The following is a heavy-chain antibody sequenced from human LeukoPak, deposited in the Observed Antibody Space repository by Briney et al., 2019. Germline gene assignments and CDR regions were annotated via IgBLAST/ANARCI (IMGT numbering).Heavy chain of an antibody. CDR1: CGSFSGYY. Sequence: SETLSLTCAVYCGSFSGYYWSWIRQPPGKGLEWIGEINHSGSTNYNPSLKSRVTISVDTSKNQFSLKLSSVTAADTAVYYCARGCVLGYSYGSYNWFDPWGQGTLVTVSS. D-gene: IGHD5-18*01. CDR3: ARGCVLGYSYGSYNWFDP. J-gene: IGHJ5*02. V-gene: IGHV4-34*01. CDR2: INHSGST.